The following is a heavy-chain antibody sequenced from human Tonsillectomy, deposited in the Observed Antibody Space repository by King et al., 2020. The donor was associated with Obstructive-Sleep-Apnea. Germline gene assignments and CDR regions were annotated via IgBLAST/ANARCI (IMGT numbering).Heavy chain of an antibody. CDR3: AKDRTGSSH. V-gene: IGHV3-23*04. J-gene: IGHJ4*02. CDR1: GFTFSSYD. Sequence: VQLVESVGGLVQPGGSLRLSCAAAGFTFSSYDMSWVRQAPGKGLEWVSAISGSGGRTHYSDSVKGRFTISRDNSKNTLYLQMNSLRAEDTALYYCAKDRTGSSHWGQGTLVTVSS. CDR2: ISGSGGRT. D-gene: IGHD2-15*01.